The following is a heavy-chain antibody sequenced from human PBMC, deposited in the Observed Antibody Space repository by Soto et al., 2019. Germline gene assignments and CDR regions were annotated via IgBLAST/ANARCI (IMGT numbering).Heavy chain of an antibody. J-gene: IGHJ6*02. D-gene: IGHD6-19*01. CDR3: ARQGYSSGWRPYYYYGMDV. Sequence: SDTLSLTCTVSGGSISSSSYYWGWIRQPPGKGLEWIGSIYYSGSTYYNPSLKSRVTISVDTSKNQFSLKLSSVTAADTAVYYCARQGYSSGWRPYYYYGMDVWGQGTTVTSP. CDR1: GGSISSSSYY. V-gene: IGHV4-39*01. CDR2: IYYSGST.